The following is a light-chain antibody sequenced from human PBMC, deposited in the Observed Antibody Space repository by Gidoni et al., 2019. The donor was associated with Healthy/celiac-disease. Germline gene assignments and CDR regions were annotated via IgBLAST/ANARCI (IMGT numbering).Light chain of an antibody. Sequence: DIQMTQSPSSLSASVGDRVTITCRASQSISSYLNWYQQKPGKAPKLLIYAASSLQSGVPPRISGSGSGTDFTLTISSLQPEDFATYYCQQSYSTPPGTFGQGTKVEIK. V-gene: IGKV1-39*01. CDR3: QQSYSTPPGT. CDR1: QSISSY. J-gene: IGKJ1*01. CDR2: AAS.